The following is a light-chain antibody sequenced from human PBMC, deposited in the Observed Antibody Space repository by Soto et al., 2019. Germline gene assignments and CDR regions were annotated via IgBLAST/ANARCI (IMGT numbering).Light chain of an antibody. CDR1: QSISRS. CDR2: DAS. V-gene: IGKV1-5*01. Sequence: DIQMTQSPSTLSASVGDRVTITCRASQSISRSLAWYQHQPGKAPKLLIYDASSLESGVPSRFSGSGSGTEFTLTISSLQPEDFATYYCQQLNSYPLTFGGGTKV. CDR3: QQLNSYPLT. J-gene: IGKJ4*01.